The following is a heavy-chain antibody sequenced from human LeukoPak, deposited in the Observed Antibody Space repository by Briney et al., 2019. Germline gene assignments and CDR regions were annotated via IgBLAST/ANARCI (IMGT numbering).Heavy chain of an antibody. D-gene: IGHD6-13*01. Sequence: GASVKVSCKASGYTFTSYAMNWVRQAPGQGLEWMGWINTNTGNPTYAQGFTGRFVFSLDTSVSTAYLQISSLKAEDTAVYYCARDTLKQQLVRGDAFDIWGQGTMVTVSS. CDR3: ARDTLKQQLVRGDAFDI. CDR1: GYTFTSYA. J-gene: IGHJ3*02. CDR2: INTNTGNP. V-gene: IGHV7-4-1*02.